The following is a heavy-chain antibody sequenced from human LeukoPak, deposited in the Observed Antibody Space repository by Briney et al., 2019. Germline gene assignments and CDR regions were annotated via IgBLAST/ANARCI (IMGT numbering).Heavy chain of an antibody. D-gene: IGHD6-19*01. V-gene: IGHV3-74*01. CDR3: VRGTSAWKGVDY. CDR2: ISPDGSRT. J-gene: IGHJ4*02. Sequence: PGGSLRLSCAASPFTFSTYWMHCVRQAPGGGLESVSCISPDGSRTDCADSVKGRVTTSRDNAKHTLYLQVNSLTAEDTAVYYCVRGTSAWKGVDYWGQGTPVTVSS. CDR1: PFTFSTYW.